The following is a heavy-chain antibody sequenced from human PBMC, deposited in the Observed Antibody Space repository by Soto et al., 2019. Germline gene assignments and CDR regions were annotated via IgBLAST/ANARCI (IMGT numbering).Heavy chain of an antibody. CDR2: ISVYNGNT. D-gene: IGHD5-18*01. CDR3: ARLWWIQLGPERSLPSYYFDY. J-gene: IGHJ4*02. CDR1: GYTFTSYG. V-gene: IGHV1-18*01. Sequence: ASVKVSCKASGYTFTSYGISWVRQAPGQGLEWMGRISVYNGNTNYAQKLQGRVTMTTDTSTSTAYMELRSLRSEDTAVYYCARLWWIQLGPERSLPSYYFDYWGQGTLVTVCS.